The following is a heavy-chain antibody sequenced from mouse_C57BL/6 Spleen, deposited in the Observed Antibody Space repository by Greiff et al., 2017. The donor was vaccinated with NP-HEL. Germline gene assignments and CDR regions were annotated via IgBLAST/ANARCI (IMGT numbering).Heavy chain of an antibody. CDR3: ARQDWDEAWFAY. J-gene: IGHJ3*01. CDR1: GFTFSSYG. V-gene: IGHV5-6*01. Sequence: EVHLVESGGDLVKPGGSLKLSCAASGFTFSSYGMSWVRQTPDKRLEWVATISSGGSYTYYPDSVKGRFTISRDNAKNTLYLQMSSLKSEDTAMYYCARQDWDEAWFAYWGQGTLVTVSA. CDR2: ISSGGSYT. D-gene: IGHD4-1*01.